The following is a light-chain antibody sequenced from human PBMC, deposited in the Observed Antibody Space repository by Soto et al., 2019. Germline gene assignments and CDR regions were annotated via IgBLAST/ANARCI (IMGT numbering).Light chain of an antibody. V-gene: IGKV1-5*01. J-gene: IGKJ4*01. CDR3: RQYDIRPIT. CDR1: QSINNL. Sequence: DVQMTQSPSTLSASVRDRVTITFRASQSINNLLAWYQQKPRRGPKCLIYYGATWESGVLPKISGGSCGTNFTSTTTSLQAEDIATYYCRQYDIRPITFGGGTKVDI. CDR2: YGA.